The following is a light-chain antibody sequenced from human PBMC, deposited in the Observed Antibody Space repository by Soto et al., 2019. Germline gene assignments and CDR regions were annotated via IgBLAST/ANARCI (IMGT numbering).Light chain of an antibody. CDR3: QQYDSLPPT. CDR1: QDITHY. V-gene: IGKV1-33*01. J-gene: IGKJ5*01. CDR2: DAS. Sequence: DIQMTQSPSSLSASLGDRVTISCQASQDITHYLNWFQQKPGKAPKILIYDASNLEPGVPSRFSGRGSGTDFTFTISSLQPEDIAIYYCQQYDSLPPTFGQGTRLEIK.